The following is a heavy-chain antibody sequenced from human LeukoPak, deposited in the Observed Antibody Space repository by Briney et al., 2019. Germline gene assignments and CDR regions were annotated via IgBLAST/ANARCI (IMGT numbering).Heavy chain of an antibody. CDR1: GGSISSYY. V-gene: IGHV4-4*07. J-gene: IGHJ6*03. CDR3: ARVLRDPRCGGDCYYYYYYMDV. CDR2: IYTSGST. D-gene: IGHD2-21*01. Sequence: SETLSLTCTVSGGSISSYYWSWIRQPAGKGLEWIGRIYTSGSTNYNPSLKSRVTMSVDTSKNQFSLKLSSVTAADTAVYYCARVLRDPRCGGDCYYYYYYMDVWGKGTTVTVSS.